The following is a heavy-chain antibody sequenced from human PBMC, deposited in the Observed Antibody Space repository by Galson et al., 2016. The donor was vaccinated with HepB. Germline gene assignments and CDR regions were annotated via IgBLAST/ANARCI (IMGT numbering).Heavy chain of an antibody. CDR3: ARDRLLEWLLYPRPYFFDY. Sequence: SLRLSCAASGFTFSTYYMIWIRQAPGKGLEWIAYMSRNSIFTNYPDSVKGRFTISRDNAENSLYLQMNSLRDEDTAVYYCARDRLLEWLLYPRPYFFDYWGQGTLVTVSS. J-gene: IGHJ4*02. D-gene: IGHD3-3*01. CDR1: GFTFSTYY. V-gene: IGHV3-11*06. CDR2: MSRNSIFT.